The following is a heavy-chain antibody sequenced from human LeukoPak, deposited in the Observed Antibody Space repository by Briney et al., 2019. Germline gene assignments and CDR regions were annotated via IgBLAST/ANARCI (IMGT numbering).Heavy chain of an antibody. J-gene: IGHJ6*03. V-gene: IGHV3-30*18. CDR2: ISYDGSNK. D-gene: IGHD3-3*01. CDR1: GFTFSSYG. CDR3: AKDTRGQSEDYYYMDV. Sequence: QPGRSLRLSCAASGFTFSSYGMHWVRQAPGKGLEWVAVISYDGSNKYYADSVKGRFTISRDNSKNTLYLQMNSLRAEDTAVYYCAKDTRGQSEDYYYMDVWGKGTTVTVSS.